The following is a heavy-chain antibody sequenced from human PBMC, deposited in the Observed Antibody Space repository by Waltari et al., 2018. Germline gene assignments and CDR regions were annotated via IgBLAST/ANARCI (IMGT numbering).Heavy chain of an antibody. V-gene: IGHV3-15*07. D-gene: IGHD4-17*01. CDR3: ATGTMTLVTPFF. J-gene: IGHJ4*02. CDR2: IKTRTDGETT. Sequence: EVQLVESGGGLVKPGGSLRLSCEASGFTLPNAWRNWVRQAPGRGLEWVGRIKTRTDGETTDYAASVKDRFTISRDDSKNTVYLQLTGLKTEDTAVYYCATGTMTLVTPFFWGQGTLVTVSS. CDR1: GFTLPNAW.